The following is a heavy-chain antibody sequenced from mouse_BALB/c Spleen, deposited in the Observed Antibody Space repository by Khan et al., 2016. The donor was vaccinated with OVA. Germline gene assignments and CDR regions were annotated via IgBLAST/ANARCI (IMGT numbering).Heavy chain of an antibody. CDR2: IWGDGST. Sequence: QVTLKESGPGLVAPSQSLSITCTVSGFSLTGYGVNWVRQPPGKGLEWLGMIWGDGSTDYNSALKSRLSINKDNSKSQVFLKMNSLQTDDTARYFCARELRLGGFAYWGQGTLVTVSA. D-gene: IGHD1-2*01. V-gene: IGHV2-6-7*01. J-gene: IGHJ3*01. CDR3: ARELRLGGFAY. CDR1: GFSLTGYG.